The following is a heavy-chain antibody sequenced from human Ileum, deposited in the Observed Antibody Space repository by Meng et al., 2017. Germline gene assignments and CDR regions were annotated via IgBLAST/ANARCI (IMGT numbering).Heavy chain of an antibody. CDR1: GYSISGGSY. D-gene: IGHD5-12*01. CDR2: IYPTEST. V-gene: IGHV4-38-2*02. J-gene: IGHJ4*02. Sequence: SETLSLTCTVSGYSISGGSYWGWIRQSPGRRLEWLGSIYPTESTYYNPSLKSRLTISMDTSKNQFSLKLGSVTAADTAVYYCGRSGASQYYIAYWGQGTLVTVSS. CDR3: GRSGASQYYIAY.